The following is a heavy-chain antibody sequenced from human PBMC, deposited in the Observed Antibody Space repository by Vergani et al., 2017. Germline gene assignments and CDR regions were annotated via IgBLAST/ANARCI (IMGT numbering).Heavy chain of an antibody. CDR2: IYNSGNG. V-gene: IGHV4-39*01. J-gene: IGHJ2*01. CDR1: GASIRSSNYY. Sequence: QLQLQESGPGLVKPSATLSLTCSVSGASIRSSNYYWGWIRQPPGKGLEWIGSIYNSGNGDSSSSLKSRVTISTDTSNNQFSLRLTSVTAADTAVYYCASGKYYSDSTSHFRGRYFDVWGRGTLVTVPS. CDR3: ASGKYYSDSTSHFRGRYFDV. D-gene: IGHD3-16*01.